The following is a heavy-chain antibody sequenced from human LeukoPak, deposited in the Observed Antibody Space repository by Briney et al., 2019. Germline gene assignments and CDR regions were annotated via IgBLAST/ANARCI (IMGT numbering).Heavy chain of an antibody. D-gene: IGHD4-17*01. V-gene: IGHV3-33*01. J-gene: IGHJ4*02. Sequence: PGRSLRLSCAASGFTFSSYGMHWVRQAPGKGLEWVAVIWYDGSNKYYVDSVKGRFTISRDNSKNTLYLQMSSLRAEDTAIYYCARGRGGNTGDSYFDYWGQGTLVTVSS. CDR3: ARGRGGNTGDSYFDY. CDR1: GFTFSSYG. CDR2: IWYDGSNK.